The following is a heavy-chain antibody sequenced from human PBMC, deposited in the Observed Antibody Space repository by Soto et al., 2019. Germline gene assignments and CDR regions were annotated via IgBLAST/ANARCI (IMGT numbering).Heavy chain of an antibody. CDR1: GGSISSSSYY. D-gene: IGHD6-19*01. J-gene: IGHJ4*02. CDR2: IYYSGST. Sequence: SETLSLTCTVSGGSISSSSYYWGWIRQPPGKGLEWIGSIYYSGSTYYNPSLKSRVTISVDTSKNQFSLKLSSVTAADTAVYYCARHLPSGWSPYFDYWGQGTLVTVSS. CDR3: ARHLPSGWSPYFDY. V-gene: IGHV4-39*01.